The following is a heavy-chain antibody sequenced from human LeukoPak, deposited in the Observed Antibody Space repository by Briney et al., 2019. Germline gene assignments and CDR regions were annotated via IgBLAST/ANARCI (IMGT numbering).Heavy chain of an antibody. V-gene: IGHV3-21*01. CDR1: GFTFSSYS. CDR3: ASTKGHSPAEVVVPAVRSLPDY. Sequence: NPGGSPRLSCAASGFTFSSYSMNWVRQAPGKGLEWVSSISSSSSYIYYADSVKGRFTISRDNAKNSLYLQMNSLRAEDTAVYYCASTKGHSPAEVVVPAVRSLPDYWGQGTLVTVSS. CDR2: ISSSSSYI. D-gene: IGHD2-2*01. J-gene: IGHJ4*02.